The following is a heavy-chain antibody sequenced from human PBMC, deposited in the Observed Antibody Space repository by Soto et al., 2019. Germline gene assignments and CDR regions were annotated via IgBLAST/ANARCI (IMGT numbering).Heavy chain of an antibody. CDR3: ASRFQDSLERRGGGWFDP. CDR1: GASISSPCSS. V-gene: IGHV4-30-2*06. CDR2: IYQIGST. D-gene: IGHD3-3*01. Sequence: SETQCLTCDVSGASISSPCSSWSWFRQSPGKGLEWIGYIYQIGSTYYTPSLLGRVTISVDRSKNQFSLRLTSVNAAETALYYWASRFQDSLERRGGGWFDPWVHGTLV. J-gene: IGHJ5*02.